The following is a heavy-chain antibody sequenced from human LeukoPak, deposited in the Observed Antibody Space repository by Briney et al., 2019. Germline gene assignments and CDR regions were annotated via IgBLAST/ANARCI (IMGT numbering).Heavy chain of an antibody. Sequence: SETLSLTCTVSGGSISSYYWSWIRQPPGKGLEWIGYIYYSGSTNYNPSLKSRITISVDTSENQFSLKLSSVTAADTAVYYCARAGVVTPKVQLIPALDYWGQGTLVTVSS. D-gene: IGHD4-23*01. V-gene: IGHV4-59*01. CDR2: IYYSGST. CDR1: GGSISSYY. CDR3: ARAGVVTPKVQLIPALDY. J-gene: IGHJ4*02.